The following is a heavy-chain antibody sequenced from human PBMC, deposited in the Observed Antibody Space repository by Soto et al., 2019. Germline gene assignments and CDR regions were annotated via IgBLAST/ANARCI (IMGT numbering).Heavy chain of an antibody. V-gene: IGHV1-69*13. D-gene: IGHD2-8*01. CDR3: ARARGGYCTNCWFDP. Sequence: ASVKVSCKASGGTFSSYSISWVLQAPGQGLEWMGGIIPIFGTANYAQKFQGRVTITADESTSTAYMELSSLRSEDTAVYYCARARGGYCTNCWFDPWGQGTLVTVSS. CDR2: IIPIFGTA. J-gene: IGHJ5*02. CDR1: GGTFSSYS.